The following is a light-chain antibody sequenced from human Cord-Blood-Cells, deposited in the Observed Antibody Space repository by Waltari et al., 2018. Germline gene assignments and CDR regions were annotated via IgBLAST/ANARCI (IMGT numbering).Light chain of an antibody. CDR2: GAP. CDR3: QQYNNWPPVT. Sequence: EIVMTQSPATLSVSPGARATLSCRASQRVSSNLAWSQQKPGQAPRLLLYGAPTRATGIPARCSGSGSGTEVTLTIRSLQSEDFAVYYCQQYNNWPPVTFGQGTKLEIK. J-gene: IGKJ2*01. CDR1: QRVSSN. V-gene: IGKV3-15*01.